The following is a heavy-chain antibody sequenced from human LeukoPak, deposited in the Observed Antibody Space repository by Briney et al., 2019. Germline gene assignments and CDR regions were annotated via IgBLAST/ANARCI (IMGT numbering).Heavy chain of an antibody. D-gene: IGHD6-13*01. CDR3: ARTGYSSTWFPWGFDP. Sequence: SQTLSLTCAISGDSVSSNSAAWNWIRQSPSRGLEWLGRTYYRSKWYNDYAVSVKSRITINPDTSKNQFSLQLNSVTPEDTAVYYCARTGYSSTWFPWGFDPWGQGTLVTVST. CDR1: GDSVSSNSAA. CDR2: TYYRSKWYN. J-gene: IGHJ5*02. V-gene: IGHV6-1*01.